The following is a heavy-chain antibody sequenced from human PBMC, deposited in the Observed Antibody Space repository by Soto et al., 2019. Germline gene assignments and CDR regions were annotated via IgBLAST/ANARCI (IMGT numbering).Heavy chain of an antibody. CDR1: GGTFSGYA. V-gene: IGHV1-69*01. D-gene: IGHD1-1*01. Sequence: QAQLMQSGAEVKEPGSSVKVSCKASGGTFSGYAISWVRQAPGQGLEWLGGIIPIFGITNYAQQFQNRLTIAADESSATVYMDLRSLTSEASAIYYCARDPRSITGTTSSEDFQHWGQGTLVSVS. CDR3: ARDPRSITGTTSSEDFQH. CDR2: IIPIFGIT. J-gene: IGHJ1*01.